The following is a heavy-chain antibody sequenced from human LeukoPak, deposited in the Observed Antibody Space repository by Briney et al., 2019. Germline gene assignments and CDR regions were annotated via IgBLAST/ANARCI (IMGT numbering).Heavy chain of an antibody. CDR1: GGSNSRYY. V-gene: IGHV4-59*08. D-gene: IGHD4-17*01. CDR3: ARRHGDYYFDY. J-gene: IGHJ4*02. Sequence: SETLSLTCTVSGGSNSRYYWSWIRQPPGKGLEWIGYIYYSGSTNYNPSLKSRVTISVDMSKNQFSLRLSSVTAADTAVYYCARRHGDYYFDYWGQGTLVTVSS. CDR2: IYYSGST.